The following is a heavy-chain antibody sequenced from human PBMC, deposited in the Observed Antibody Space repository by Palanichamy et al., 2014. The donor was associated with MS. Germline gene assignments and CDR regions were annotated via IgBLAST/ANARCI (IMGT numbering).Heavy chain of an antibody. CDR3: AKEVAAVGFFDY. Sequence: QVQLVESGGGVVQPGTSLKISCTASTYSFRTYVMHWVRQAPGKGLEWVAVIWHDGTNDNYADSVRGRFTVSRDNSKNTLYLHMNSLRAEDTAVYYCAKEVAAVGFFDYWGQGTLVTVSS. J-gene: IGHJ4*02. CDR1: TYSFRTYV. D-gene: IGHD6-25*01. V-gene: IGHV3-33*06. CDR2: IWHDGTND.